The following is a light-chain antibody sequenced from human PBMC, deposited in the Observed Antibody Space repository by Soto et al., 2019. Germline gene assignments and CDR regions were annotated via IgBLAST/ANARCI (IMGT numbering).Light chain of an antibody. V-gene: IGLV2-14*01. CDR2: DVS. CDR3: SSYTSSSPPVV. CDR1: SSDVGGYNY. J-gene: IGLJ2*01. Sequence: ALTQPASVSGSPGQSITISCTGTSSDVGGYNYVSWYQQHPGKAPKLMIYDVSNRPSGVSNRFSGSKSGNTASLTISGLQAEDEADYYCSSYTSSSPPVVFGGGTKLTVL.